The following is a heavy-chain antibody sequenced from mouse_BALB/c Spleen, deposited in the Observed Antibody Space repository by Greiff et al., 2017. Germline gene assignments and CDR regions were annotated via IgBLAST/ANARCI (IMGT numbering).Heavy chain of an antibody. J-gene: IGHJ3*01. CDR3: ATSITTATFAY. CDR2: IWRGGST. CDR1: GYSLTSYG. Sequence: QVQLQQSGPSLVQPSQSLSITCTVSGYSLTSYGVHWVRQSPGKGLEWLGVIWRGGSTDYNAAFMSRLSITKDNSKSQVSFKMNSLQADDTAIYYCATSITTATFAYWGQGTLVTVSA. D-gene: IGHD1-2*01. V-gene: IGHV2-5-1*01.